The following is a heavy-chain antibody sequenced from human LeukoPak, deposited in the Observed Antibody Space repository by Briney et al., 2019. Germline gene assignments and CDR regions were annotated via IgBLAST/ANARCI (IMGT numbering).Heavy chain of an antibody. V-gene: IGHV3-7*01. CDR2: IKQDGSEK. J-gene: IGHJ4*02. Sequence: GGSLRLSCAASGFTFSNYWMSWVRQAPGKGLEWVANIKQDGSEKYYVDSVKGRFTISRDNAKNSLFLQMNSLRAEDTAVYYCASCSDYGDYYFDYWGQGTLVTVSS. CDR1: GFTFSNYW. CDR3: ASCSDYGDYYFDY. D-gene: IGHD4-17*01.